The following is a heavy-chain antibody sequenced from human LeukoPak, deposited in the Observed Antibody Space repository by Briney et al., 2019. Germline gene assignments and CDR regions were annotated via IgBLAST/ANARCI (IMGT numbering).Heavy chain of an antibody. J-gene: IGHJ4*02. Sequence: PSETLSLICAVYGGSFSGYYWSWIRQPPGKGLEWIGEINHSGSTNYNPSLKSRVTISVDTSKNQFSQKLSSVTAADTAVYYCARGGGYSYGLDYWGQGTLVTVSS. CDR1: GGSFSGYY. CDR3: ARGGGYSYGLDY. CDR2: INHSGST. V-gene: IGHV4-34*01. D-gene: IGHD5-18*01.